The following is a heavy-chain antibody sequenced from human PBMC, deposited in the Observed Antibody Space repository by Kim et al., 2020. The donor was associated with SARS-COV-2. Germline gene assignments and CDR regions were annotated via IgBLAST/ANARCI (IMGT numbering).Heavy chain of an antibody. Sequence: GESLKISCKGSGYSFTSYWISWVRQMPGKGLEWMGRIDPSDSYTNYSPSFQGHVTISADKSISTAYLQWSSLKASDTAMYYCAIGVSGYSSGWYVSQGDYWGQGTLVTVFS. CDR3: AIGVSGYSSGWYVSQGDY. D-gene: IGHD6-19*01. J-gene: IGHJ4*02. V-gene: IGHV5-10-1*01. CDR2: IDPSDSYT. CDR1: GYSFTSYW.